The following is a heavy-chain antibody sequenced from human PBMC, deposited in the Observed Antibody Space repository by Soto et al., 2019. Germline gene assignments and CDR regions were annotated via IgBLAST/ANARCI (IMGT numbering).Heavy chain of an antibody. CDR1: GFTFSSYG. CDR3: AKGGPYYDSSGYYNRGYFDY. CDR2: ISYDGSNK. D-gene: IGHD3-22*01. Sequence: GGSLRLSCAASGFTFSSYGMHWVRQAPGKGLEWVAVISYDGSNKYYADSVKGRFTISRDNSKNTLYLQMNSLRAEDTAVYYCAKGGPYYDSSGYYNRGYFDYWGQGTLVTVSS. V-gene: IGHV3-30*18. J-gene: IGHJ4*02.